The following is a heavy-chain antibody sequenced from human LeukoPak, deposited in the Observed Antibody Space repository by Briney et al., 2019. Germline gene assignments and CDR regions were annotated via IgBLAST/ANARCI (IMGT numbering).Heavy chain of an antibody. J-gene: IGHJ5*02. CDR3: AKGALPRKGYCSSTSCYGFDP. Sequence: GGPLRLSCVASGFTFSSYSMNWVRQAPGKEPEWVSSVSGSNNYIYYADSVRGRFTISRDNARNSLYLQMNSLRAEDTAVYYCAKGALPRKGYCSSTSCYGFDPWGQGTLVTVSS. CDR2: VSGSNNYI. D-gene: IGHD2-2*01. V-gene: IGHV3-21*04. CDR1: GFTFSSYS.